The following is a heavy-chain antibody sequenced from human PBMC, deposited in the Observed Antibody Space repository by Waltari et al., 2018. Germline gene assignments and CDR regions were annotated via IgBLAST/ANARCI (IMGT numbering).Heavy chain of an antibody. CDR3: VKEAAGYDSLIANGLDV. Sequence: EVQLEESGGGVVQPGGSLRLSCAASGFTFDDFAMHWVRQAPGEVLEWFSFITWDARSTYYADSVKGRFAISRDNGKDFLYLQMNSLRPDDTALYYCVKEAAGYDSLIANGLDVWGQGTTVTVSS. D-gene: IGHD3-9*01. J-gene: IGHJ6*02. CDR2: ITWDARST. CDR1: GFTFDDFA. V-gene: IGHV3-43D*04.